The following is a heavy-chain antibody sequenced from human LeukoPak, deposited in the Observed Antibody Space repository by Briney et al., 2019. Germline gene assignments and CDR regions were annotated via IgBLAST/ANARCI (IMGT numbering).Heavy chain of an antibody. CDR3: ARVSLTGIQDWFDP. D-gene: IGHD1-20*01. CDR1: GFSFDDYG. V-gene: IGHV3-20*04. CDR2: INWNGGST. Sequence: GGSLRLSCAASGFSFDDYGMSWVRQVPGKGLEWVSDINWNGGSTGYADSVKSRFIISRDNAKNSLYLQMNSLRAEDTALYFCARVSLTGIQDWFDPWGQGTLVTVSS. J-gene: IGHJ5*02.